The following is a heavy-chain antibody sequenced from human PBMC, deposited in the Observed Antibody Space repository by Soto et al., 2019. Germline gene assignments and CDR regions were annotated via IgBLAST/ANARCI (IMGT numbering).Heavy chain of an antibody. J-gene: IGHJ4*02. CDR2: FDPEDGET. CDR3: ATVPKSYDFWSGPPYFDY. Sequence: GASVKVSCKVSGYTLTELSMHWVRQAPGKGLEWMGGFDPEDGETIYAQKFQGRVTMTEDTSTDTAYMELSSLRSEDTAVYYCATVPKSYDFWSGPPYFDYWGQGTLVTVSS. V-gene: IGHV1-24*01. D-gene: IGHD3-3*01. CDR1: GYTLTELS.